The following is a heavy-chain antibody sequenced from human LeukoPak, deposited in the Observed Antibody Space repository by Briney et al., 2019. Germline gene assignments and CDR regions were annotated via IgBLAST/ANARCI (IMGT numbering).Heavy chain of an antibody. CDR1: GFTFSPYW. CDR3: ARGTALQDY. CDR2: INPDGTTT. J-gene: IGHJ4*02. D-gene: IGHD2-2*02. V-gene: IGHV3-74*01. Sequence: GGSLRLSCAASGFTFSPYWMHWVRQAPGKGLVWVSHINPDGTTTSYADSVKGRFTISRDNAQNTLYLQMNSLRAEDTAAYYCARGTALQDYWGQGTLVTVSS.